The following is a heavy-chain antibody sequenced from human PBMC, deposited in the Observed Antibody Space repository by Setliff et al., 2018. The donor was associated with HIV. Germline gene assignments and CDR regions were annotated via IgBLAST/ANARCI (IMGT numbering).Heavy chain of an antibody. J-gene: IGHJ4*02. CDR1: GGSISSSDFY. V-gene: IGHV4-31*02. D-gene: IGHD3-16*02. CDR3: ASGWVRQSRRFGGVIVLPPFDY. CDR2: IHHSGSS. Sequence: LSLTCTVSGGSISSSDFYWNWIRQRPGKALEWIGYIHHSGSSSHNPSLKSRLTTSINASKSQFSLRLSSVTAADTAVYYCASGWVRQSRRFGGVIVLPPFDYWGQGTLVTV.